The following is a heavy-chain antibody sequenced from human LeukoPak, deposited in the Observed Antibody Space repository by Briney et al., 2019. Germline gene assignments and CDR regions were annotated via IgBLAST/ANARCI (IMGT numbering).Heavy chain of an antibody. CDR1: GGSISTYY. D-gene: IGHD1-26*01. J-gene: IGHJ4*02. V-gene: IGHV4-59*01. CDR3: ARESGSTYYFDY. CDR2: IYYSGST. Sequence: PSETLSLTCTVSGGSISTYYWSWIRQPPGKGLEWIGYIYYSGSTNYNPSLKSRVTISVDTSRNQFSLKLNSVTAADTAVYYCARESGSTYYFDYWGQGTLATVSS.